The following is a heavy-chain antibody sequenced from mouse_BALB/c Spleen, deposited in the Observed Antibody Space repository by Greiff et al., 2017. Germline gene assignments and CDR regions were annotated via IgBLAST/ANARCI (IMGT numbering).Heavy chain of an antibody. V-gene: IGHV14-4*02. Sequence: VQLQQSGAELVRSGASVKLSCTASGFNIKDYYMHWVKQRPEQGLEWIGWIDPENGDTEYAPKFQGKATLTVDTSSSTAYMQLSSLTSEDSAVYYCTRGVLYYGSSYAMDYWGQGTSVTVSS. J-gene: IGHJ4*01. CDR3: TRGVLYYGSSYAMDY. CDR2: IDPENGDT. D-gene: IGHD1-1*01. CDR1: GFNIKDYY.